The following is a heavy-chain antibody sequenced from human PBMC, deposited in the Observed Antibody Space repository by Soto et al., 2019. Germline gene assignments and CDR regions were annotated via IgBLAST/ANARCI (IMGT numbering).Heavy chain of an antibody. CDR2: ISGSGAIT. J-gene: IGHJ4*02. D-gene: IGHD3-9*01. CDR1: GFTFKHYD. Sequence: EVQLLDSGGGLVQPGGSLRLSCVASGFTFKHYDMRWDRQAPGKGLEWVSGISGSGAITYYADPVRGRFTISGDNSKNTLYLQLNSLGAEDTAIYYCAKDRQFRSYYESAGHYNNWGQGTLVTVST. V-gene: IGHV3-23*01. CDR3: AKDRQFRSYYESAGHYNN.